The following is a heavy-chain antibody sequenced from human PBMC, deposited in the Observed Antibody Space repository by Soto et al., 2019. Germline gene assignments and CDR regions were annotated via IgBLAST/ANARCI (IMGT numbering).Heavy chain of an antibody. CDR3: ARHDYGDAHFDG. D-gene: IGHD4-17*01. CDR1: GGSISSYY. Sequence: QVQLQESGPGLVKPSETLSLTCTVSGGSISSYYWRWIRQPAGKGLEWIGRIHTSGSTNYNPSLKSRVTKEGDTAKHQCSVKLRSVTAADSSVYYCARHDYGDAHFDGWGQGTLVTVSS. CDR2: IHTSGST. V-gene: IGHV4-4*07. J-gene: IGHJ4*02.